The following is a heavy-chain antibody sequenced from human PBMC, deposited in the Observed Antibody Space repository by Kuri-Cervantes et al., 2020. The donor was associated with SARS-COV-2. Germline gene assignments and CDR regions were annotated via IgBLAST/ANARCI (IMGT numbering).Heavy chain of an antibody. Sequence: GSLRLSCTVSGGSIISSTFYWGWIRQPPVKGLEWIGSIDYSGGTYYNPSLKSRVTISVDTSKNQFSLKLSSVTAADTAVYYCARRKYAGYMDVWGKGTTVTVSS. CDR1: GGSIISSTFY. V-gene: IGHV4-39*01. D-gene: IGHD2-2*01. CDR2: IDYSGGT. J-gene: IGHJ6*03. CDR3: ARRKYAGYMDV.